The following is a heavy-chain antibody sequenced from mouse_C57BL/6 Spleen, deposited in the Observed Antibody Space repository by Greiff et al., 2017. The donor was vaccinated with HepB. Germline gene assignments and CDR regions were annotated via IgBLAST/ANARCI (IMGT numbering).Heavy chain of an antibody. V-gene: IGHV14-3*01. D-gene: IGHD1-1*01. Sequence: VQLQQSVAELVRPGASVKLSCTASGFNIKNTYMHWVKQGPEQGLEWIGRIDPANGNTKYAPKFQGKATITADTSSNTAYLQLSSLTSEDTAIYYCARWGYYGRSYVRNYFDYWGQGTTLTVSS. J-gene: IGHJ2*01. CDR2: IDPANGNT. CDR3: ARWGYYGRSYVRNYFDY. CDR1: GFNIKNTY.